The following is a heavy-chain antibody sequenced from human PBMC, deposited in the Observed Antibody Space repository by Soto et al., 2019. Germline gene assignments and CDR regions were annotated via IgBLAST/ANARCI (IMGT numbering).Heavy chain of an antibody. Sequence: SETLSLTCTVSVGSISSYYWSWIRQPPGQGLEWLGNIYYLGNTNYNPSLKSRVTISVDKSKSQLYLKLSSVTAPDTAVYYCARQIYDSSGYYYAYWGQGTLVTVSS. D-gene: IGHD3-22*01. V-gene: IGHV4-59*08. CDR2: IYYLGNT. CDR1: VGSISSYY. J-gene: IGHJ4*02. CDR3: ARQIYDSSGYYYAY.